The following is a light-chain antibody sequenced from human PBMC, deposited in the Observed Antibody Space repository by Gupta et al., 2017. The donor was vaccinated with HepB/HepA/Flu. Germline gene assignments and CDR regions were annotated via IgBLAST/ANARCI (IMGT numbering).Light chain of an antibody. CDR3: QQDDSTPPN. V-gene: IGKV4-1*01. CDR1: QSVLYSSNNKNY. CDR2: WAS. J-gene: IGKJ3*01. Sequence: DIVMTQSPDSVAVSLGERATINCKSSQSVLYSSNNKNYLAWYQQKPGQPPKLLIYWASTRESGVPDRFSGSGSGTDFTLTISSLQAEDVAVYYCQQDDSTPPNFGPGTKVDIK.